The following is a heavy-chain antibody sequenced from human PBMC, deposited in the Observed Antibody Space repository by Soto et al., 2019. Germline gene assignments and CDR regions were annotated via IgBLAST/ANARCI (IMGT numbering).Heavy chain of an antibody. J-gene: IGHJ3*02. CDR3: AIGGSSGSTYAYDS. CDR2: IIPILGIA. V-gene: IGHV1-69*02. Sequence: SVKVSCKASGGTFSSYTISWVRQAPGQGLEWMGRIIPILGIANYAQKFQGRVTITADKSTSTAYMELSSLRSEDTAVYYCAIGGSSGSTYAYDSWGKGSMVTVAS. CDR1: GGTFSSYT. D-gene: IGHD1-7*01.